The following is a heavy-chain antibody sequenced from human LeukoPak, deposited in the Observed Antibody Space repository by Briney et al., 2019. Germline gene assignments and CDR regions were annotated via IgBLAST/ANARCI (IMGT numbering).Heavy chain of an antibody. CDR3: ARDDYGGIDDI. D-gene: IGHD4-23*01. Sequence: GASVKVSCKASGYTFTTYNINWVRQPTGQGLEWMGWMNPNSGNTGYAQKFQGRVTMTRNTSISTAYMELNSLRSEDTAVYYCARDDYGGIDDIWGQGTMVTVSS. CDR2: MNPNSGNT. V-gene: IGHV1-8*01. J-gene: IGHJ3*02. CDR1: GYTFTTYN.